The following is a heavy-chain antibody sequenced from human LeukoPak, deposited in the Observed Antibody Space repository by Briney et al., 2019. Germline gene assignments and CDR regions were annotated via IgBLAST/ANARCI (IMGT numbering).Heavy chain of an antibody. V-gene: IGHV4-59*01. Sequence: SETLSLTCTVSGGSISNYYWSWIRQPPGKGLEWIGYIYYSGSTNYNPSLKSRVTISVDTSKNQFSLKLSSVTAADTAVYYCARYSSSWEGGFDYWGQGTLVTVSS. J-gene: IGHJ4*02. CDR3: ARYSSSWEGGFDY. CDR1: GGSISNYY. CDR2: IYYSGST. D-gene: IGHD6-13*01.